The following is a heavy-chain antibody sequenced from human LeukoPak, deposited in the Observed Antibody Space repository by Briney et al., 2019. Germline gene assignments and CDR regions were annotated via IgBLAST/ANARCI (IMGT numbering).Heavy chain of an antibody. CDR1: GFKFSSYA. Sequence: GRSLRLSCAASGFKFSSYAMHWVRQAPGKGLEWVAVISYDGSNKYYADSVKGRFTISRDNSKNTLYLQMNSLRAEDTAVYYCALPMGYVWGSYRPSDWGQGTLVTVSS. V-gene: IGHV3-30-3*01. D-gene: IGHD3-16*02. J-gene: IGHJ4*02. CDR3: ALPMGYVWGSYRPSD. CDR2: ISYDGSNK.